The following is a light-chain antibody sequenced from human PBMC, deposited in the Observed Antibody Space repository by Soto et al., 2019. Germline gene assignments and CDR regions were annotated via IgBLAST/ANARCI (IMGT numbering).Light chain of an antibody. Sequence: QSVLTQPASVSGSPGQSITISCTGTNSDVGGYNYVSWYQQHPGKAPELMIYEVSHRPSGVSNRFSGSKSDNTASLTISGLQAEDEDDHYCSPYKSISTLYVFGTGTKVTVL. J-gene: IGLJ1*01. CDR3: SPYKSISTLYV. CDR1: NSDVGGYNY. V-gene: IGLV2-14*01. CDR2: EVS.